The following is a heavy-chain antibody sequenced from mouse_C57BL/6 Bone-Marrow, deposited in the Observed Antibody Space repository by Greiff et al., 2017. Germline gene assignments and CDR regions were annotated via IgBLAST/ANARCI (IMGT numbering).Heavy chain of an antibody. D-gene: IGHD1-1*01. CDR1: GFTFTDYY. CDR3: ARYPVLLLRSYAMDY. V-gene: IGHV7-3*01. Sequence: EVQGVESGGGLVQPGGSLSLSCAASGFTFTDYYMSWVRQPPGKALEWLGFIRNKANGYTTEYSASVKGRFTISRDNSQSIRYLQMNALRAEDSATYYCARYPVLLLRSYAMDYWGQGTSVTVSS. J-gene: IGHJ4*01. CDR2: IRNKANGYTT.